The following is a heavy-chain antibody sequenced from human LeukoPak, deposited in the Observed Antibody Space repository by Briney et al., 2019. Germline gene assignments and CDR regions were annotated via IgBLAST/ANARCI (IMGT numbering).Heavy chain of an antibody. V-gene: IGHV3-21*01. CDR2: ISSSSSYI. CDR3: ARDLLGAVAGTFYFDY. CDR1: GFTFSSYS. D-gene: IGHD6-19*01. J-gene: IGHJ4*02. Sequence: PGGSLRLSCAASGFTFSSYSMNWVRQAPGKGPEWVSSISSSSSYIYYADSVKGRFTISRDNAKNSLYLQMNSLRAEDTAVYYCARDLLGAVAGTFYFDYWGQGTLVTVSS.